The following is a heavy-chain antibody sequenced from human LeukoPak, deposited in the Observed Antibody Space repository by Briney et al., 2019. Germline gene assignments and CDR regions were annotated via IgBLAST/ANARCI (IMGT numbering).Heavy chain of an antibody. CDR1: GYTFTGYY. Sequence: ASVKLSRKASGYTFTGYYMHWVRQAPGQGLEWMGWINPNSGGTNYAQKFQGRVTMTRDTSISTAYMELSRLRSDDTAVYYCARESSDILTGYPPHWFDPWGQGTLVNVSS. CDR3: ARESSDILTGYPPHWFDP. J-gene: IGHJ5*02. CDR2: INPNSGGT. D-gene: IGHD3-9*01. V-gene: IGHV1-2*02.